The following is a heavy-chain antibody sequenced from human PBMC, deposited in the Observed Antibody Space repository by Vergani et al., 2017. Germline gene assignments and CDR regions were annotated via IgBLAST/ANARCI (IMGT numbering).Heavy chain of an antibody. J-gene: IGHJ4*02. Sequence: QVQLVESGGGVVQPGRSLRLSCAASGFTFSSYAMHWVRQAPGKGLEWVAVISYDGSKKYYADSVKGRFTISRDNSKNTLYLQMNSLRAEETAVYYCARSLIVATVTFHYFDYWGRGTLVTVSS. D-gene: IGHD5-12*01. CDR1: GFTFSSYA. CDR3: ARSLIVATVTFHYFDY. V-gene: IGHV3-30*04. CDR2: ISYDGSKK.